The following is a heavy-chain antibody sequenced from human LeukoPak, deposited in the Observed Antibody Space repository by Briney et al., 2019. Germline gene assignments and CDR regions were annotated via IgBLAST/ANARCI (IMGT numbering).Heavy chain of an antibody. D-gene: IGHD2-2*02. CDR3: ARGSSGPAAITVRYNWFDP. J-gene: IGHJ5*02. V-gene: IGHV1-69*13. CDR1: GGTFSSYA. Sequence: ASVKVSCKASGGTFSSYAISWVRQAPGQGLEWMGGIIPIFGTANYAQKFQGRVTITADESTSTAYMELSSLRSEDTAVYYCARGSSGPAAITVRYNWFDPWGQGTLVTVSS. CDR2: IIPIFGTA.